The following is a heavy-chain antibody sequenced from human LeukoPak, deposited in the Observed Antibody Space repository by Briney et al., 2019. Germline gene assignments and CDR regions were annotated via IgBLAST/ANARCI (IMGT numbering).Heavy chain of an antibody. Sequence: SETLSLTCTVSGGSISSSSYYWGWIRQPPGKGLEWIGSIYYSGSTYYNPSLKSRVTISVDTSRNQFSLKLSSLTAADTAVYYCARAPRARPRFLFGYWGQGTLVTVSS. V-gene: IGHV4-39*07. CDR2: IYYSGST. CDR3: ARAPRARPRFLFGY. D-gene: IGHD6-6*01. J-gene: IGHJ4*02. CDR1: GGSISSSSYY.